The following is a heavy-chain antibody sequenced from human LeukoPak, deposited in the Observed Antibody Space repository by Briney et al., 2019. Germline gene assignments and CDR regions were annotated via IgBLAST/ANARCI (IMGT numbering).Heavy chain of an antibody. CDR1: GYTFTSYG. Sequence: GASVKVSCKASGYTFTSYGISWVRQATGQGLEWMGWMNPNSGNTGYAQKFQGRVTVTRNTSISTAYMELSSLRSEDTAVYDCARGGWGYYYDSSGYYYGGYYYMDVWGKGTTVTVSS. J-gene: IGHJ6*03. D-gene: IGHD3-22*01. V-gene: IGHV1-8*03. CDR2: MNPNSGNT. CDR3: ARGGWGYYYDSSGYYYGGYYYMDV.